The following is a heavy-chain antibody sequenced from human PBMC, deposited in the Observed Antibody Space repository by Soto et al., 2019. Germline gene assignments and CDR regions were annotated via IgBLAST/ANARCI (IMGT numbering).Heavy chain of an antibody. Sequence: PSQTLSLTCAISGDSVSSNSAAWNWIRQSPSRGLEWLGRTYYRSKWYNDYAVSVKSRITINPDTSKNQFSLQLNSVTPEDTAVYYCARDHGSSWYSLWVYYGMDVWGQGTTVTVSS. CDR1: GDSVSSNSAA. CDR3: ARDHGSSWYSLWVYYGMDV. J-gene: IGHJ6*02. V-gene: IGHV6-1*01. CDR2: TYYRSKWYN. D-gene: IGHD6-13*01.